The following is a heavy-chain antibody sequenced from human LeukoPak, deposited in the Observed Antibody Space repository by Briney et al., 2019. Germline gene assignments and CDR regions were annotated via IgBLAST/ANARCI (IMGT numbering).Heavy chain of an antibody. D-gene: IGHD2-2*01. CDR1: GFTFDDYG. Sequence: GGSLRLSCAVSGFTFDDYGMSWVRQAPGKGLEWVSGINWNGGSIGYADSVRGRFTISRDNVKNSLYLQMNSLRAEDTALYYCARGRSTFDYWGQGTLVTVSS. V-gene: IGHV3-20*04. CDR2: INWNGGSI. CDR3: ARGRSTFDY. J-gene: IGHJ4*02.